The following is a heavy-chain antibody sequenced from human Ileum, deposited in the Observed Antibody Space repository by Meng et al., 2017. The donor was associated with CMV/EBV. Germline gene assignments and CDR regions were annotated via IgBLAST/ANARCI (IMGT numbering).Heavy chain of an antibody. D-gene: IGHD2-15*01. Sequence: GESLKISCAASGFTFTNYWMSWVRQAPGKGLEWVAKMKQDGFERYYVDSVKGRFTISRDNAKNSLYLQMNSLRPEDTAVYYCAREGSPYCSGGTCLNWFNPWARGPLAPFP. CDR2: MKQDGFER. CDR3: AREGSPYCSGGTCLNWFNP. V-gene: IGHV3-7*01. CDR1: GFTFTNYW. J-gene: IGHJ5*02.